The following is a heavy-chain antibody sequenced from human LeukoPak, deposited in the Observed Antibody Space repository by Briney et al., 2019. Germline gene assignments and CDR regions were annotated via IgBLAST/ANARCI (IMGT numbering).Heavy chain of an antibody. CDR1: GGSISSSNW. Sequence: PSETLSLTCAVSGGSISSSNWWSWVRQPPGKGLEWIGEIYHTGSTNYIPSLKSRVTISVDKSTNQFSLRLTSVTAADTAVYYCARGNIAVVGLFDYWGQGTLVTVSS. D-gene: IGHD2-15*01. J-gene: IGHJ4*02. CDR3: ARGNIAVVGLFDY. V-gene: IGHV4-4*02. CDR2: IYHTGST.